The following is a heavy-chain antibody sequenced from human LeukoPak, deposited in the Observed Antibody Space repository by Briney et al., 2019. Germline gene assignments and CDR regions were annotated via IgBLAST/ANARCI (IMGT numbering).Heavy chain of an antibody. CDR3: ARSMVRGVILVY. D-gene: IGHD3-10*01. CDR2: IYYSGST. Sequence: SQTLSLTCTVSGGSISSGGYYWSWIRQHPGKGLEWIGYIYYSGSTYYNPSLKSRVTISVDASKNQFSLKLSSVTAADTAVYHCARSMVRGVILVYWGQGTLVTVSS. V-gene: IGHV4-31*03. CDR1: GGSISSGGYY. J-gene: IGHJ4*02.